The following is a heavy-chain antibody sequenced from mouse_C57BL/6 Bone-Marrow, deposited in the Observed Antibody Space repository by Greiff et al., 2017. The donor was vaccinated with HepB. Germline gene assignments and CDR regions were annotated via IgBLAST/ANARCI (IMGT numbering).Heavy chain of an antibody. Sequence: EVQLHESGAELVRPGASVKLSCTASGFNIKDDYMHWVKQRPEQGLEWIGWIDPENGDTEYASKFQGKATITADTSSNTAYLQLSSLTSEDTAVYYCIPTSWFAYWGQGTLVTVSA. V-gene: IGHV14-4*01. CDR2: IDPENGDT. CDR1: GFNIKDDY. CDR3: IPTSWFAY. J-gene: IGHJ3*01.